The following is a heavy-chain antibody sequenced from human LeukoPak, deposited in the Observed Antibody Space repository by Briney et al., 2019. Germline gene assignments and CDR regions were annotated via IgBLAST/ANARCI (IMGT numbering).Heavy chain of an antibody. CDR3: ASMMEVVTVNRNYYYYYGMDV. CDR2: IIYSGNT. J-gene: IGHJ6*02. V-gene: IGHV4-39*01. D-gene: IGHD2-21*02. Sequence: SETLSLTCTVSSGSISSTSYCWGWIRQPPGKGLEWIGGIIYSGNTYYNPSLKSRVTISVDTAKNQFSLKLTSVTAADTAVYYCASMMEVVTVNRNYYYYYGMDVWGQGTTVTVSS. CDR1: SGSISSTSYC.